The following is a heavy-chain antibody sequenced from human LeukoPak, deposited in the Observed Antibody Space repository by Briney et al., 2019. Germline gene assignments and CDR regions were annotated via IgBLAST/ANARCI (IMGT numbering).Heavy chain of an antibody. J-gene: IGHJ4*02. Sequence: HPGGSLRLSCAASGFTFSSYGMHWVRQAPGKGLEWVSFIRYDGSNKYYADSVKGRFTISRDNSKNTLYLQMNSLRAEDTAVYYCPKGERSRRWLKPFDYWGQGTLVTVSS. D-gene: IGHD5-24*01. CDR2: IRYDGSNK. CDR3: PKGERSRRWLKPFDY. V-gene: IGHV3-30*02. CDR1: GFTFSSYG.